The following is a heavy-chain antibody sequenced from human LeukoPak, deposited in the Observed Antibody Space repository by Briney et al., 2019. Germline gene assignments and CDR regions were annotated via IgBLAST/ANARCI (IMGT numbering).Heavy chain of an antibody. J-gene: IGHJ6*03. D-gene: IGHD2-2*02. CDR3: ARDVIVVVPAAINYYYMDV. V-gene: IGHV4-30-4*01. Sequence: PSETLSLTCTVSGGSISSGDYCWSWIRQPPGKGLEWIGYIYYSGSTYYNPSLKSRVTISVDTSKNQFSLKLSSVTAADTAVYYCARDVIVVVPAAINYYYMDVWGKGTTVTVSS. CDR2: IYYSGST. CDR1: GGSISSGDYC.